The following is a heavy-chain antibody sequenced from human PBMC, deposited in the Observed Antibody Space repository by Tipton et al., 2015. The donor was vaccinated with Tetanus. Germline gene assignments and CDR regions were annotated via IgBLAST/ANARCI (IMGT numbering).Heavy chain of an antibody. V-gene: IGHV1-69*09. CDR1: GFTFRTYA. Sequence: QLVQSGAEVKKPGSSVMVSCRASGFTFRTYAITWVRQAPGHGLEWMGRIIPSLATADYSPKFQGRLTVTADTSTTTAYMELRSLRAEDTAVYYCAREQGYFDFWGQGTLLTVSS. J-gene: IGHJ4*02. CDR3: AREQGYFDF. CDR2: IIPSLATA.